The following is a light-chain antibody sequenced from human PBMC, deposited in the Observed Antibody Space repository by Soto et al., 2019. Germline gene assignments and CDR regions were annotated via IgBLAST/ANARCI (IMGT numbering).Light chain of an antibody. V-gene: IGLV2-8*01. CDR2: EVV. J-gene: IGLJ1*01. CDR1: KNDIGVYDF. CDR3: KSYAGSNTYV. Sequence: ALTQPPSASGSPGQSVTISCTGTKNDIGVYDFVSWYQHHPGKAPRLIIYEVVQRPSGVPDRSSGSKSGNTASLTVSGLQAADEADYFCKSYAGSNTYVFGSETKVTV.